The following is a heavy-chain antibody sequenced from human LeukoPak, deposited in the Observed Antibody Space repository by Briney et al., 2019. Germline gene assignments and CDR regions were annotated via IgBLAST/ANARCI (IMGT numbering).Heavy chain of an antibody. CDR2: IYPGDSDT. J-gene: IGHJ4*02. V-gene: IGHV5-51*01. CDR3: ARLLSRITMIVVVPKN. CDR1: GYSFTSYW. Sequence: GESLKISCKGSGYSFTSYWIGWVRQMPGKGLEWMGIIYPGDSDTRYSPSFQGQVTISADKSISTAYLQWSSLKASDTAMYYCARLLSRITMIVVVPKNWGQGTLVTVSS. D-gene: IGHD3-22*01.